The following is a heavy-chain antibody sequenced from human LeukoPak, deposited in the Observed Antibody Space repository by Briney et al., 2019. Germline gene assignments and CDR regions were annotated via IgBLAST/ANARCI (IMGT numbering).Heavy chain of an antibody. CDR2: ISSNGGST. Sequence: GSLRLSCAASGFTFSSYAMHWVRQAPGKGLEYVSAISSNGGSTYYANSVKGRFTISRDNSKNTLYLQMGSLRAEDMAVYYCARADYNYYYYGMDVWGQGTTVTVSS. V-gene: IGHV3-64*01. CDR3: ARADYNYYYYGMDV. D-gene: IGHD4-11*01. CDR1: GFTFSSYA. J-gene: IGHJ6*02.